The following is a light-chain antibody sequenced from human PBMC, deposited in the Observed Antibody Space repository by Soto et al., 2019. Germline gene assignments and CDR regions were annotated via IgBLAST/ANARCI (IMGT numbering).Light chain of an antibody. J-gene: IGKJ1*01. CDR3: QQSYSTTWT. Sequence: DIQMTHAPSSLSAYVVDRVTIAFLASQNINIYLNWYQQRPGKATKLLVTTATTFQSGVTSRFSGSGSETDFTLNISSLQPEDFATYSCQQSYSTTWTVGPGTQ. V-gene: IGKV1-39*01. CDR2: TAT. CDR1: QNINIY.